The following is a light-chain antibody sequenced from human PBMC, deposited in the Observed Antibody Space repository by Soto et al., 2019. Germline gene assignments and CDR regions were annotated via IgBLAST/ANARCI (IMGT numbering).Light chain of an antibody. Sequence: ERVMTQSPATLSVSPGERATLSCRADQSVDSHLAWYQQKPGQAPRLLISGASARTNGIPARFSGSGSGTEFTLTISSLQPEDVAVYYCQQYNSWPYTFGQGTKLEI. CDR1: QSVDSH. J-gene: IGKJ2*01. CDR2: GAS. V-gene: IGKV3-15*01. CDR3: QQYNSWPYT.